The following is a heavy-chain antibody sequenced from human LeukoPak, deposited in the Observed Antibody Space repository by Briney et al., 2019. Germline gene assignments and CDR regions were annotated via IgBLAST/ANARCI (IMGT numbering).Heavy chain of an antibody. CDR3: ARSKAHLSTSWYGTWFDP. D-gene: IGHD2-2*01. CDR2: MYHSGDT. J-gene: IGHJ5*02. Sequence: PSETLSLTCTVSGYSISSGYYWGWIRQPPGKGLEWIGSMYHSGDTYYNPSLKSRVTISVDTSKNQLSLKLSSVTAADTAVYYCARSKAHLSTSWYGTWFDPWGQGTLVTVSS. V-gene: IGHV4-38-2*02. CDR1: GYSISSGYY.